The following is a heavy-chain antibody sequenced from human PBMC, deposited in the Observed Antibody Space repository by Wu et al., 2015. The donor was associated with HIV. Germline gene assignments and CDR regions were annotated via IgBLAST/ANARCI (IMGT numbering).Heavy chain of an antibody. J-gene: IGHJ6*02. D-gene: IGHD3-10*01. Sequence: QVQLVQSGAGVKKPGSSMTLSCKVSGGSFSSYSISWVRQAPGQGLEWMGGIIPIFGTTHYAQKFQGRVTISTDESTTTGYMDLSSLRSEDTAVYYCARGPDTLVRGLNYYGMDGWGQGTTVAVSS. CDR1: GGSFSSYS. CDR3: ARGPDTLVRGLNYYGMDG. V-gene: IGHV1-69*05. CDR2: IIPIFGTT.